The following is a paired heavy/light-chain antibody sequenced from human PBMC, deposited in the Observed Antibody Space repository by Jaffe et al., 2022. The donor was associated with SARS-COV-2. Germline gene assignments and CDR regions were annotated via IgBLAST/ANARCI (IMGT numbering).Heavy chain of an antibody. J-gene: IGHJ6*02. CDR2: IWHDGTEQ. CDR1: GFTSNTYA. CDR3: ARDKSVWVFGVPYFYYGLDV. D-gene: IGHD3-3*01. Sequence: QVQLVESGGGVVQPGRSLRLTCAVSGFTSNTYAMHWVRQAPGKGLEWVAVIWHDGTEQHYADSVKGRFTISRDNSSDALYLQMNSLRAEDTAIYYCARDKSVWVFGVPYFYYGLDVWGQGTTVTVSS. V-gene: IGHV3-33*01.
Light chain of an antibody. J-gene: IGLJ2*01. CDR3: CSYASISALI. Sequence: QSALTQPASVSGSPGQSITISCTGTSSDVGSSNLVSWYQHHPGKAPKLMIYEVTKRPSGVSNRFSGSKSGNTASLTISGLQAEDEADYYCCSYASISALIFGGGTKVTVL. CDR1: SSDVGSSNL. CDR2: EVT. V-gene: IGLV2-23*02.